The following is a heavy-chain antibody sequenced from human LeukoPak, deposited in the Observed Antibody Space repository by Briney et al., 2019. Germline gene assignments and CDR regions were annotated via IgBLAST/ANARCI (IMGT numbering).Heavy chain of an antibody. Sequence: RDSVKVSCKASGYTFTNYYMHWVRQAPGQGLEWMGLINPSGGGTSYAQNFQGRVTMTRDTSTSTVYMELSSLRSEDTAVYYCARGYCSSTSCFLYYYYMDVWGKGTTVTVSS. CDR1: GYTFTNYY. V-gene: IGHV1-46*01. J-gene: IGHJ6*03. CDR2: INPSGGGT. CDR3: ARGYCSSTSCFLYYYYMDV. D-gene: IGHD2-2*01.